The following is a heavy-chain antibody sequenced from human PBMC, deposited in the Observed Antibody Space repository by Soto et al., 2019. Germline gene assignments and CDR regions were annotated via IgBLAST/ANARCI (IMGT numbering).Heavy chain of an antibody. J-gene: IGHJ5*02. CDR2: IYYSGST. D-gene: IGHD6-6*01. V-gene: IGHV4-39*01. CDR3: ARHGSIAARLGQSDRDWFDP. CDR1: GGSISSSSYY. Sequence: PSETLSLTCTVSGGSISSSSYYWGWIRQPPGQGLEWIGSIYYSGSTYYNPSLKSRVTISVDTSKNQFSLKLSSVTAADTAVYYCARHGSIAARLGQSDRDWFDPWGQGTLVTVSS.